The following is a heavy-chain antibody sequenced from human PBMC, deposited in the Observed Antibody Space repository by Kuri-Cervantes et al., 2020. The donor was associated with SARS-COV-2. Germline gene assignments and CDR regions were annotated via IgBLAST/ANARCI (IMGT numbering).Heavy chain of an antibody. CDR3: ARGNQYNNGWYLDY. CDR2: ISHTGNT. CDR1: GESFSNNYY. V-gene: IGHV4-34*01. Sequence: SETLSLTCGAYGESFSNNYYWNWIRQPPGKGLEWMGEISHTGNTDYNPSLESRVTISIDIFKNQFSLNLNSVTAADTAVYYCARGNQYNNGWYLDYWGQGTPVTVSS. D-gene: IGHD6-19*01. J-gene: IGHJ4*02.